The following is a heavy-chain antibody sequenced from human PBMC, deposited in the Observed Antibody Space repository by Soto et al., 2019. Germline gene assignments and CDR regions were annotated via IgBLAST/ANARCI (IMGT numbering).Heavy chain of an antibody. CDR1: GFTFTSYA. J-gene: IGHJ4*02. Sequence: GGSLRLSCAASGFTFTSYALSWVRQAPGKGLEWVSLISRSGDTTYYADSVKGRFTISRDTSKNTLYLQMNSLRAEDTALYYCTKGTTSTWYDYWGQGTLVTVSS. CDR3: TKGTTSTWYDY. V-gene: IGHV3-23*01. D-gene: IGHD6-13*01. CDR2: ISRSGDTT.